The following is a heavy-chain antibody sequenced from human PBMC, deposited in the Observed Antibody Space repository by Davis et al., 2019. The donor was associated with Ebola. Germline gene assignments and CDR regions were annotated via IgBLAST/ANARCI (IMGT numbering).Heavy chain of an antibody. CDR2: ISSSSSTI. J-gene: IGHJ4*02. Sequence: PGGSLRLSCAASGFTFSSYSMNWVRQAPGKGLEWVSYISSSSSTIYYADSVKGRFTISRDNAKNSLYLQMNSLRAEDTAVYYCARDELLTASLFDYWGQGTLVTVSS. CDR3: ARDELLTASLFDY. CDR1: GFTFSSYS. D-gene: IGHD3-9*01. V-gene: IGHV3-48*04.